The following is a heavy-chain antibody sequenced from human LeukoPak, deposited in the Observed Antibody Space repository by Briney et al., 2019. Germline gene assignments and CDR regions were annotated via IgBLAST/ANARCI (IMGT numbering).Heavy chain of an antibody. J-gene: IGHJ4*02. V-gene: IGHV3-7*01. D-gene: IGHD1-26*01. CDR2: IKQDGSEK. CDR3: ARERGWELRAFDY. Sequence: GGSLRLSCAASGFTFSSYWMSWVRQAPGKGLEWVANIKQDGSEKYYVDSVKGRFTISRDNAKNSLYLQMNSLRAEDTAVYYCARERGWELRAFDYWGQGTLVTVSS. CDR1: GFTFSSYW.